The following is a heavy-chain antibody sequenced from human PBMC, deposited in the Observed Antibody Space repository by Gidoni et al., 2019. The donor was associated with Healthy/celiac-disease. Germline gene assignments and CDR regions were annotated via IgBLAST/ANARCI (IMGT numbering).Heavy chain of an antibody. CDR3: ARSLQAYYYGSGSYYTYTYYFDY. V-gene: IGHV3-48*02. CDR2: ISSSSSTI. J-gene: IGHJ4*02. CDR1: GFTFSSYS. D-gene: IGHD3-10*01. Sequence: EVQLVESGGGLVQPGGSLRLSCAASGFTFSSYSMTWIRQAPGKGLEWVSYISSSSSTIYYADSVKGRFTISRDNAKNSLYLQMNSLRDEDTAVYYCARSLQAYYYGSGSYYTYTYYFDYWGQGTLVTVSS.